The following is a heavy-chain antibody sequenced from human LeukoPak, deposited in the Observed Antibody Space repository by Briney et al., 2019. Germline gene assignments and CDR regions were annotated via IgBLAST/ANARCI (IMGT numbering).Heavy chain of an antibody. CDR3: ARARAGLYAEYFQH. J-gene: IGHJ1*01. Sequence: ASVKVSCKASGYTFTSYGISWVRQAPGQGLEWMGWISTYNGNTNYAQKLQGRVILTTDTSTSTAYMELRSLRSDDTAVYYCARARAGLYAEYFQHWGQGTLVTVSS. CDR2: ISTYNGNT. D-gene: IGHD2-2*02. CDR1: GYTFTSYG. V-gene: IGHV1-18*01.